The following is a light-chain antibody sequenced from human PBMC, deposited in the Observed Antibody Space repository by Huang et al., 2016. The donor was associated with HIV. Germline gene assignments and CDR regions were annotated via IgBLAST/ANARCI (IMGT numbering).Light chain of an antibody. J-gene: IGKJ1*01. V-gene: IGKV3-20*01. CDR2: GSS. CDR1: QNVTNDY. CDR3: QQYSTLPWT. Sequence: EIVLTQSLDTLSFSAGERGALSCRASQNVTNDYLAWSQQKSGQAPSLLIYGSSVRATGVTVRCGGSGSGAEFILTIDRLESEDFASYYCQQYSTLPWTFGPGTKLEVK.